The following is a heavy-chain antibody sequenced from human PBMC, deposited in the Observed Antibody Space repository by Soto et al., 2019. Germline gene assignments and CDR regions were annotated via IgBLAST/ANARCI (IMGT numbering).Heavy chain of an antibody. CDR1: GYSISSSNW. J-gene: IGHJ4*02. V-gene: IGHV4-28*01. CDR2: IYYSGTT. D-gene: IGHD1-26*01. Sequence: QVQLQESGPGLVKPSDTLSLTCAVSGYSISSSNWWGWIRQPPVKGLEWIGYIYYSGTTYYNPSLKSRVTMSVDTAKHQFSLKLTSVTAVDTAVYYCARREIQGPIDYWGEGTLVTVSA. CDR3: ARREIQGPIDY.